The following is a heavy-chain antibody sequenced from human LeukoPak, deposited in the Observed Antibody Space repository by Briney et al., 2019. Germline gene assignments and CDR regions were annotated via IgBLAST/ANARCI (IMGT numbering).Heavy chain of an antibody. V-gene: IGHV5-51*01. CDR3: ARRPAATPADDAFDI. CDR1: GYSFTSYW. CDR2: IYPGDSDT. J-gene: IGHJ3*02. Sequence: GESLKISCKGSGYSFTSYWIGWVRQMPGKGLEWMGIIYPGDSDTRYSPSFQGQVTISADKSISTAYLQWSSLKASDTAMYYCARRPAATPADDAFDIWGQGTMVTVSS. D-gene: IGHD2-2*01.